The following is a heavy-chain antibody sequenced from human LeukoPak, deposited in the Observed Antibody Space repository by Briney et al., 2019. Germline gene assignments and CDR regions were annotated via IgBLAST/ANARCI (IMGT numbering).Heavy chain of an antibody. J-gene: IGHJ4*02. CDR1: GYTFTSFD. Sequence: ASVKVSCKASGYTFTSFDINWVRQATGQGLEWVGWMNPNSGNTSYAQKFQDRVPKTRNGSISTAYMDLSSRSSEGQAVYYLARDERITIFGVVSCYFDYWGQGTLVTVSS. CDR2: MNPNSGNT. CDR3: ARDERITIFGVVSCYFDY. V-gene: IGHV1-8*01. D-gene: IGHD3-3*01.